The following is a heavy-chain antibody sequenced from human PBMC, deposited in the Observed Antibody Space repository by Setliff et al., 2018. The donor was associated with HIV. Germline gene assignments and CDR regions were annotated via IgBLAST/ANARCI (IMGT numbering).Heavy chain of an antibody. CDR2: VKSKADGGTI. CDR1: GFTFSNAW. V-gene: IGHV3-15*01. J-gene: IGHJ4*02. CDR3: TTWQAGNDY. Sequence: KPGGSLRLSCAASGFTFSNAWMIWVRQAPGKGLEWVGRVKSKADGGTIDYAAPVKGRFTISRDDSKNTLYLQMNSLTTDDTAVYFCTTWQAGNDYWGQGTLVTVSS. D-gene: IGHD6-13*01.